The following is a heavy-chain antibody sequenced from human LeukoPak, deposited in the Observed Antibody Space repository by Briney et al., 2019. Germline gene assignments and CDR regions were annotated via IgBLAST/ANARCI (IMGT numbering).Heavy chain of an antibody. V-gene: IGHV4-59*01. D-gene: IGHD3-16*01. Sequence: SETLSLTCTVSGGSISSYYWSWIRQPPGKGLEWIGYIYYSGSTNYNPSLKSRVTISVDTSKNQFSLKLSSATAADTAVYYCARGRGRWLDYWGQGTLVTVSS. CDR3: ARGRGRWLDY. CDR2: IYYSGST. J-gene: IGHJ4*02. CDR1: GGSISSYY.